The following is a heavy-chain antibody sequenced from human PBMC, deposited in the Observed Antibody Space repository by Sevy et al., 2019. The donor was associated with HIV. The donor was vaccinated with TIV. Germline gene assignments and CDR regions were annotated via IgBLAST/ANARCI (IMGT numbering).Heavy chain of an antibody. J-gene: IGHJ3*02. CDR3: ASLGYDFWSGYYSPLPDDAFDI. Sequence: GGSLRLSCAASGFTFSSYSMNWVRQAPGKGLEWVSSISSSSSYIYYADSVKGRFTISRDNAKNSLYLQMNSLRAEDTAGYYCASLGYDFWSGYYSPLPDDAFDIWGQGTMVTVSS. CDR2: ISSSSSYI. V-gene: IGHV3-21*01. D-gene: IGHD3-3*01. CDR1: GFTFSSYS.